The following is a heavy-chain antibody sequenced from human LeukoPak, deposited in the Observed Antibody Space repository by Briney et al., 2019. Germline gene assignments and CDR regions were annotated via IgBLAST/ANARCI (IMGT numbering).Heavy chain of an antibody. V-gene: IGHV4-39*01. CDR1: GGSISSSSYY. CDR2: IYYSGST. CDR3: ARQSVALLWFGGLLPPFDP. Sequence: SETLSLTCTVSGGSISSSSYYWGWIRQPPGKGLEWIGSIYYSGSTYYNPSLKSRVTISVDTSKNQFSLKLSSVTAADTAVYYCARQSVALLWFGGLLPPFDPWGQGTLVTVSS. J-gene: IGHJ5*02. D-gene: IGHD3-10*01.